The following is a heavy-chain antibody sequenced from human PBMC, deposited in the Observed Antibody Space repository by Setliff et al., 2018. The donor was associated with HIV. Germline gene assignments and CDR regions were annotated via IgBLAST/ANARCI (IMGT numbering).Heavy chain of an antibody. CDR3: ARAFSGYYFDY. D-gene: IGHD3-3*01. CDR2: ISSSGGTI. J-gene: IGHJ4*02. Sequence: PGGSLRLSCAASGFTFSSYEMNWVRQAPGKGLEWVSYISSSGGTIYYADSEKGRFTISRDNAKKSLYLQMNSLRADDTAVYYCARAFSGYYFDYWGQGTLVTVSS. CDR1: GFTFSSYE. V-gene: IGHV3-48*03.